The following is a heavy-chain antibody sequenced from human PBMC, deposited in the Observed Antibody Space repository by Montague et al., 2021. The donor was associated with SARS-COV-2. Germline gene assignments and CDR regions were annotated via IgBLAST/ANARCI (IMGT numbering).Heavy chain of an antibody. Sequence: SETLSLTCAVYGGSLSGYYWSWIRQTPGKGLEWIWEINHSGNTNYNPSLKIRLTISVDTSKNQFYLKLSSVTTADAAVYYCSRGADYDFWSGYLRYKWFDPWGLGTPVTVSS. D-gene: IGHD3-3*01. CDR2: INHSGNT. CDR1: GGSLSGYY. V-gene: IGHV4-34*01. CDR3: SRGADYDFWSGYLRYKWFDP. J-gene: IGHJ5*02.